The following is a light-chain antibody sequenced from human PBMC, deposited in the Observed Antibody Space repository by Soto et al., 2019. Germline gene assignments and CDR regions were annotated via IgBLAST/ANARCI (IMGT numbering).Light chain of an antibody. J-gene: IGKJ1*01. CDR2: TGS. V-gene: IGKV1-12*01. CDR1: QAIDSW. CDR3: QQTLSSPPT. Sequence: DIQMTQSPSSVSASVGDRVTITCRASQAIDSWLAWYQQKPGEAPKLLIFTGSLLHSGVPPRFSGSGSGTDSPPTISSLQHEDFATYYCQQTLSSPPTCGQGTKV.